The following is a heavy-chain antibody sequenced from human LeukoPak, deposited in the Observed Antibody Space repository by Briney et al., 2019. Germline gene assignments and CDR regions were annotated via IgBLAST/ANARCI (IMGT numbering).Heavy chain of an antibody. CDR3: VRDYRACFDY. CDR1: EFTFSDYY. CDR2: ISGSGSTI. V-gene: IGHV3-11*01. Sequence: GGSLRLSCAASEFTFSDYYMSWIRQAPGKGLEWVSYISGSGSTIYYADSVKGRFTISRDNAKNSLYRQMNSLRAEDTAVYYCVRDYRACFDYWGQGTLVTVSS. D-gene: IGHD3-16*02. J-gene: IGHJ4*02.